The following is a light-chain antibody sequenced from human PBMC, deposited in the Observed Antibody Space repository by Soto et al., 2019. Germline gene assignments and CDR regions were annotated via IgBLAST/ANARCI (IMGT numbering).Light chain of an antibody. CDR1: QSVGNN. J-gene: IGKJ4*01. CDR3: QQYNNWPLT. Sequence: EIVMTQSPGTLSVSPGERVTLSCRAIQSVGNNLAWHQQKPGQAPRLLIYGASTRATGFPARFSGSGSGTEFTLTISSLQSEDFALYYCQQYNNWPLTFGGGTKVDIK. V-gene: IGKV3-15*01. CDR2: GAS.